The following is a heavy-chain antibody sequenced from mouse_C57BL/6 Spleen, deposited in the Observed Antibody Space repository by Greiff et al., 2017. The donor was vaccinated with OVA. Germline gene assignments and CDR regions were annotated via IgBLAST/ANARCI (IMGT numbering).Heavy chain of an antibody. CDR3: ARRGYSNYDAMDY. CDR2: IDPSDSYT. CDR1: GYTFTSYW. J-gene: IGHJ4*01. V-gene: IGHV1-69*01. D-gene: IGHD2-5*01. Sequence: VQLQQPGAELVMPGASVKLSCKASGYTFTSYWMHWVKQRPGPGLEWIGEIDPSDSYTNYNQKFKGKSTLTVDKSSSTAYMQLSSLTSEDSAVYYCARRGYSNYDAMDYWGQGTSVTVSS.